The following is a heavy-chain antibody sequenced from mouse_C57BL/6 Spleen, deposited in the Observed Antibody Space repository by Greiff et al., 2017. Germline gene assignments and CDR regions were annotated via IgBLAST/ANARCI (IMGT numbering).Heavy chain of an antibody. Sequence: EVQLQESGAELVRPGASVKLSCTASGFNFTDDYMHWVKQRPGQGLEWIGWIDPENGDTEYASKFQGKATITADTSSSTAYLQLSGLTSEDSAVYYCTTSSGFAYWGQGTLVTVSA. CDR2: IDPENGDT. CDR3: TTSSGFAY. CDR1: GFNFTDDY. V-gene: IGHV14-4*01. J-gene: IGHJ3*01.